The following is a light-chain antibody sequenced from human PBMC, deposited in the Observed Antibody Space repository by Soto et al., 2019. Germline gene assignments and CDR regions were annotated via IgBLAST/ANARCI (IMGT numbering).Light chain of an antibody. V-gene: IGKV1-9*01. CDR2: GAS. CDR1: QGMSRY. CDR3: QQLKYLPVP. Sequence: DIQLTQSPSFLSASVGDRVTITCRASQGMSRYLAWYQQRPGKAPKLLIYGASTLQSGVPSRFSGSGSGTEFTLTISSLQPEDFASYYCQQLKYLPVPFGQGTRLEIK. J-gene: IGKJ5*01.